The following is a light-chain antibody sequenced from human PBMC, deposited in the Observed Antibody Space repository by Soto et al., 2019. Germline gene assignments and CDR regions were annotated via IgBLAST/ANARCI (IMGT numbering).Light chain of an antibody. CDR2: KAS. J-gene: IGKJ5*01. CDR3: QQYLSYPIN. V-gene: IGKV1-5*03. Sequence: DIQMTQSPSTLSASVGDRVTITCRASQSISSWLAWYQQKAGNAPKSLIYKASSLESGVPSRFSGSGSGTEFTLTISSLQPDDFATYYVQQYLSYPINFGQGTRLEIK. CDR1: QSISSW.